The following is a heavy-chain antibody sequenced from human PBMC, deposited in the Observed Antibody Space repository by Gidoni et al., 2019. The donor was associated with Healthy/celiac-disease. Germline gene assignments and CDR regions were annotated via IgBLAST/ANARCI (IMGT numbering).Heavy chain of an antibody. V-gene: IGHV1-69*06. CDR2: IIPIFGTA. CDR1: GGTFSSYA. J-gene: IGHJ4*02. D-gene: IGHD5-12*01. Sequence: QVQLVQSGAEVKKPGSSVKVSCKASGGTFSSYAISWVRQAPGQGLEWMGGIIPIFGTANYAQKFQGRVTITADKSTSTAYMELSSLRSEDTAVYYCASRRSGPITETLNSGYTFDYWGQGTLVTVSS. CDR3: ASRRSGPITETLNSGYTFDY.